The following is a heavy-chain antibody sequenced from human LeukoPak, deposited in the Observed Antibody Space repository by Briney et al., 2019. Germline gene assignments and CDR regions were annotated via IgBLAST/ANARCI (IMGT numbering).Heavy chain of an antibody. V-gene: IGHV3-49*03. CDR1: GFTFGDSA. CDR3: TRDRDYGDYSYYFDY. CDR2: IRSKAYGGTT. D-gene: IGHD4-17*01. Sequence: PGGSLRLSCTTSGFTFGDSAMSWFRQVPGKGLEWVGFIRSKAYGGTTEYAASVKGRFTISRDDSKSIAYLQMISLQTEDTAVYYCTRDRDYGDYSYYFDYWGQGTLVTVSS. J-gene: IGHJ4*02.